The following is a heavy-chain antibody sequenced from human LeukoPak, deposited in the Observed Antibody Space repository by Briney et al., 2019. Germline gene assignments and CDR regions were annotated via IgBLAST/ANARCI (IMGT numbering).Heavy chain of an antibody. D-gene: IGHD1-26*01. V-gene: IGHV4-39*01. CDR1: GGSISTSSYY. CDR2: IYYSGST. Sequence: SETLSLTCTVSGGSISTSSYYWGWIRQPPGKGLEWIGTIYYSGSTYYNPSLKGRVTLSVDTSKNQFSLKLNSVTAADTAVHYCVRSSGSYFAWGQGTQVTVSS. J-gene: IGHJ5*02. CDR3: VRSSGSYFA.